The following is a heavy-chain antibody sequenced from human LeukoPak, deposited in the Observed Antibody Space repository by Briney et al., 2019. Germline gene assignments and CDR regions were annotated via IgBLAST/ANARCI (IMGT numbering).Heavy chain of an antibody. CDR1: GFTFSSYA. Sequence: GGSLRLSCAASGFTFSSYAMHWVRQAPGKGLEWVAVISYDGSNKYYADSVKGRFTISRDNSKNTLYLQMNSLRAEDTAVYYCAREWDIVVVPAAQGVTSGVFDYWGQGTLVTVSS. V-gene: IGHV3-30-3*01. CDR2: ISYDGSNK. J-gene: IGHJ4*02. CDR3: AREWDIVVVPAAQGVTSGVFDY. D-gene: IGHD2-2*01.